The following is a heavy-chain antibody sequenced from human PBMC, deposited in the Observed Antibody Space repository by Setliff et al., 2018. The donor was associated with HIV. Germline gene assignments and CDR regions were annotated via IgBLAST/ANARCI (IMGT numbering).Heavy chain of an antibody. CDR3: ARGGDWDDNYYMDV. D-gene: IGHD1-1*01. CDR2: TFHRSKWNS. J-gene: IGHJ6*03. V-gene: IGHV6-1*01. CDR1: GDSVSNYSAA. Sequence: PSQTLSLTCAISGDSVSNYSAAWNWIRQSPSRGLEWLGRTFHRSKWNSDYAPSVKSRVTINPDTSKNKFSLQLNSVTPEDTAVYYCARGGDWDDNYYMDVWGKGTTVTVSS.